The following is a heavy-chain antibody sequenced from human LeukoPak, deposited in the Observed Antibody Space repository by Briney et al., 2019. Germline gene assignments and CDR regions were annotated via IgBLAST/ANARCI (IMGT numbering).Heavy chain of an antibody. CDR2: ISSGSSFI. Sequence: PGGSLRLACAASGLNFGSYAMNWVRQAPGKGLEWVSSISSGSSFIYDADSVKSRITISRDNAENSLYLQMNSLRAEDTAIYYCARDQGGERWFDPWGQGTLVTVSS. CDR3: ARDQGGERWFDP. J-gene: IGHJ5*02. CDR1: GLNFGSYA. V-gene: IGHV3-21*01. D-gene: IGHD3-16*01.